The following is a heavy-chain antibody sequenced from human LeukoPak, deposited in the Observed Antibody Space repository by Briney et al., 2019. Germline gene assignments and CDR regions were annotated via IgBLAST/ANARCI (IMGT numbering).Heavy chain of an antibody. CDR1: GGSLSTYS. V-gene: IGHV4-59*01. D-gene: IGHD5-12*01. CDR3: ARDTTVASGMQY. J-gene: IGHJ4*02. Sequence: SETQSLTCSVSGGSLSTYSWTWVRQSPGKRLEWIGSIYNGGTTNYNPSLKSRATISPDTAKNQFSLRLRSVTAADTAIYYCARDTTVASGMQYWGQGTLVSVSS. CDR2: IYNGGTT.